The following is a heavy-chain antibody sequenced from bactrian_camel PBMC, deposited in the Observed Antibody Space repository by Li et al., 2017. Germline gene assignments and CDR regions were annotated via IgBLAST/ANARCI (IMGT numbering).Heavy chain of an antibody. CDR2: IRRSGGET. CDR1: GHSRGSNC. CDR3: AAGSRSAPWRTCTRGQTDYYL. D-gene: IGHD4*01. J-gene: IGHJ4*01. Sequence: DVQLVESGGGSVQAGGSLRLSCVLSGHSRGSNCVGWFRLPPGRAPAEREGIAAIRRSGGETWYAGSVKGRFTISEDKAKNTLYLQIDNLKPEDTAMYYCAAGSRSAPWRTCTRGQTDYYLWGQGTQVTVS. V-gene: IGHV3S32*01.